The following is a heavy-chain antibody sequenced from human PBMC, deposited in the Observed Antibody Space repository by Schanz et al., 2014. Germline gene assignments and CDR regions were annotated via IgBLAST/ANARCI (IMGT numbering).Heavy chain of an antibody. V-gene: IGHV3-33*03. CDR2: IWYDGSKT. J-gene: IGHJ6*02. CDR1: GFSFDKYG. D-gene: IGHD3-10*01. Sequence: QVQLVESGGGVVQPGRSLRLSCAASGFSFDKYGMHWVRQAPGKGLEWVGVIWYDGSKTYYADSVKGRFTISRDNSKNKMSLEMESLRADDTALYHCAKDPGFAVRGFQMDVWGQGTMVAVSS. CDR3: AKDPGFAVRGFQMDV.